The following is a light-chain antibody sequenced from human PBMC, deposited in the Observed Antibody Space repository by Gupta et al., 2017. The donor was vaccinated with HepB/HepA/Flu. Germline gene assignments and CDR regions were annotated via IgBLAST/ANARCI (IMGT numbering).Light chain of an antibody. CDR2: AAS. CDR1: QSISSY. CDR3: QQSYSTPRGT. V-gene: IGKV1-39*01. Sequence: DIQMTQSPSSLSASVGDRVTITGRASQSISSYLNWYQQKPGKAPKLLIYAASSLQSGVPSRFSGSGSGTDFTLTISSLQPEDFATYYCQQSYSTPRGTFGQGTKVEIK. J-gene: IGKJ1*01.